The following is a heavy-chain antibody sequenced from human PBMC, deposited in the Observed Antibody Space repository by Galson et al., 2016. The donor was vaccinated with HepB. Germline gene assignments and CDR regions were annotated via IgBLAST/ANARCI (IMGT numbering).Heavy chain of an antibody. V-gene: IGHV1-45*02. CDR1: GYTFTYRY. Sequence: SVKVSCKASGYTFTYRYLHWVRRAPGQTLEWMGWITPSNGNANYAQKFKDRVTFTRDTSMSTGYMELSSLRSEDTAIYYCVGGYNEVGDYWGQGTLVTVSS. CDR3: VGGYNEVGDY. CDR2: ITPSNGNA. J-gene: IGHJ4*02. D-gene: IGHD5-24*01.